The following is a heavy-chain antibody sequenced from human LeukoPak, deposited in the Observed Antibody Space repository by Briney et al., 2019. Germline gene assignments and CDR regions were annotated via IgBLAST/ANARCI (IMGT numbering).Heavy chain of an antibody. CDR1: GFTFSDFG. D-gene: IGHD6-13*01. Sequence: PVGSLRLSCAASGFTFSDFGMHWVRQAPGKGLESVAFIRNDGSNDYYPDSVKGRFTISRDNSRTTLYLQMHSLRIEDTAVYYCVKGGSSSHNWFDPWGQGILVTVSS. CDR2: IRNDGSND. J-gene: IGHJ5*02. CDR3: VKGGSSSHNWFDP. V-gene: IGHV3-30*02.